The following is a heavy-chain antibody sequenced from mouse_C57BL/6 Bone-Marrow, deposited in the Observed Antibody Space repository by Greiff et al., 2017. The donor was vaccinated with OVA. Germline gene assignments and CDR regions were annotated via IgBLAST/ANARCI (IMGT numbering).Heavy chain of an antibody. Sequence: VQLQQPGAELVRPGTSVKLSCKASGYTFTSYWMHWVKQRPGQGLEWIGVIDPSDSYTNYNQKFKGKATLTVDTSSSTAYMPLSSLTSEDSAVYYCARRLYGYGRGGYWGQGTTLTVSS. CDR2: IDPSDSYT. CDR3: ARRLYGYGRGGY. J-gene: IGHJ2*01. D-gene: IGHD2-2*01. CDR1: GYTFTSYW. V-gene: IGHV1-59*01.